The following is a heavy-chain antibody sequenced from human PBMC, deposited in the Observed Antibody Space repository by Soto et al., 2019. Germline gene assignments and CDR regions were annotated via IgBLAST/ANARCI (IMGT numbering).Heavy chain of an antibody. CDR2: ISGSGGST. V-gene: IGHV3-23*01. D-gene: IGHD6-19*01. J-gene: IGHJ4*02. CDR1: EFTFSNYG. CDR3: AKELSFSSGWTEFDY. Sequence: GGSLRLSCAASEFTFSNYGIHWVRQAPGKGLEWVAAISGSGGSTYYADSVKGRFTISRDNSKNTLYLQMNSLRAEDTAVYYCAKELSFSSGWTEFDYWGQGTLVTVSS.